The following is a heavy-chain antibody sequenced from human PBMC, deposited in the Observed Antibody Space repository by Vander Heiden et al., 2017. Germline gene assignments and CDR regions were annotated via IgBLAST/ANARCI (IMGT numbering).Heavy chain of an antibody. Sequence: QVQLPQWGAGRLKPSETLSLTCAVYGGSFSGYYWTWIRQPPGKGLEWSGEINQSGGTNYNPALKSRVTISVDTSKNQFSLKVKSVPAADTAVYYCARGRQGSSWNGVDYWGQGTLVTVSS. CDR3: ARGRQGSSWNGVDY. D-gene: IGHD1-1*01. J-gene: IGHJ4*02. CDR2: INQSGGT. V-gene: IGHV4-34*01. CDR1: GGSFSGYY.